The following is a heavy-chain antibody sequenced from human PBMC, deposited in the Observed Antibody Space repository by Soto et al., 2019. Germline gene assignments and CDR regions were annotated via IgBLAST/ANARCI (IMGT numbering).Heavy chain of an antibody. D-gene: IGHD4-4*01. CDR1: GGTFSSYA. CDR2: IIPIFGTA. V-gene: IGHV1-69*01. J-gene: IGHJ5*02. CDR3: ARHRITTSIAWFDP. Sequence: QVQLVQSGAEVKKPGSSVKVSCKASGGTFSSYAISWVRQAPGQGLEWMRGIIPIFGTANYAQKFQGRVTITADESTSTAYMELSSLRSEDTAVYYCARHRITTSIAWFDPWGQGTLVTVSS.